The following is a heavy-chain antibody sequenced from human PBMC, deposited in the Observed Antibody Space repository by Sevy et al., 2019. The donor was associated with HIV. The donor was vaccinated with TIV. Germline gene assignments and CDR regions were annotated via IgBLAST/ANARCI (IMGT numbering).Heavy chain of an antibody. CDR3: AGGVVIGTTFDY. CDR1: EIAFSNYA. Sequence: GGSLRLSCAASEIAFSNYAMSWVRQAPGKGLEWVSAISASGRYTYYADSVEGRFTISRDNSRNTVYVQMTSLRAEDTAVYYCAGGVVIGTTFDYWGQGTLVTVSS. D-gene: IGHD3-22*01. CDR2: ISASGRYT. J-gene: IGHJ4*02. V-gene: IGHV3-23*01.